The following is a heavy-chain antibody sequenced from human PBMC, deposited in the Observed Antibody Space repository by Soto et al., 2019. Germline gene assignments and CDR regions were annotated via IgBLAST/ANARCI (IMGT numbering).Heavy chain of an antibody. CDR1: GYTFTSYY. J-gene: IGHJ4*02. CDR3: ARDLEYSSSSGGLSLDY. CDR2: INPSGGST. D-gene: IGHD6-6*01. V-gene: IGHV1-46*01. Sequence: QVQLVQSGAEVKKPGASVKVSCKASGYTFTSYYMHWVRQAPGQGLEWMGIINPSGGSTSYAQKFQGRVTMTRDTSTSTVYMELSSLRSEDTAVYYCARDLEYSSSSGGLSLDYWGQGTLVTVSS.